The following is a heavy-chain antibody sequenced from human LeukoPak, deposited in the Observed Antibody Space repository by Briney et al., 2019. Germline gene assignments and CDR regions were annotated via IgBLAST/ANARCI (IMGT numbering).Heavy chain of an antibody. CDR3: ARRPYSDTSGRLSDV. J-gene: IGHJ6*02. V-gene: IGHV3-48*02. CDR1: GFTFSSYS. Sequence: GGSLRLSCAASGFTFSSYSMNWVRQAPGKGLEWISYIGSSGSPTHYADSVGGRFTISRDNAKNSLYLQMNSLRDEDTAVYFCARRPYSDTSGRLSDVWGQGTTVAVSS. D-gene: IGHD3-22*01. CDR2: IGSSGSPT.